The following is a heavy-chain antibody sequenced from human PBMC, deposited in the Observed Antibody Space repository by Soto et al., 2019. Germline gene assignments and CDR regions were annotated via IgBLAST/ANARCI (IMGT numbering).Heavy chain of an antibody. CDR1: GGAFSAYS. Sequence: PAKVCSKAPGGAFSAYSISCVRQAPGEGAEWMGGIISICGTAKKAQKFQHRLRITADEYTLTAYLKLTSLGAHDTAVYYCVGGRTATTVIPFWGQGTLVTVSS. V-gene: IGHV1-69*13. D-gene: IGHD3-16*02. CDR3: VGGRTATTVIPF. J-gene: IGHJ4*02. CDR2: IISICGTA.